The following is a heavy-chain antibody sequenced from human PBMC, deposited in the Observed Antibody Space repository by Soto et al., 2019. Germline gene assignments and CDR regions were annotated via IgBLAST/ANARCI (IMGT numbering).Heavy chain of an antibody. D-gene: IGHD2-15*01. J-gene: IGHJ4*02. CDR3: SRLVV. CDR1: GFNFSGSV. V-gene: IGHV3-73*01. CDR2: IRSKAYNYAT. Sequence: SLRLACAASGFNFSGSVIHWVRQASGKGLEWVGRIRSKAYNYATASAASVEGRFTVSRDDSKNTAYLQMNSLKSEDTAVYYCSRLVVWGQGSLVTVFS.